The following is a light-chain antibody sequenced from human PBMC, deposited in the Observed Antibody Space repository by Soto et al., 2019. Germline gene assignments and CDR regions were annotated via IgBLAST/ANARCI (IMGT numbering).Light chain of an antibody. CDR2: EGT. Sequence: QSALTQPASVSGSPGQSITISCTGTSSDVGSYNLVSWYQHHPGKAPKLLIYEGTKRPSGVSDRFSGSKSGNTASLTVSGLQAEDEADYYCCSIAGTIVVFGGGTKLTVL. J-gene: IGLJ2*01. CDR1: SSDVGSYNL. V-gene: IGLV2-23*01. CDR3: CSIAGTIVV.